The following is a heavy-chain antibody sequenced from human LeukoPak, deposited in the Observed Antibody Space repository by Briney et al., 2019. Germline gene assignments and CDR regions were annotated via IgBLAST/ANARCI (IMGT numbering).Heavy chain of an antibody. Sequence: SVKVSCKASGGTFSSYAISWVRQAPGQGLEWMGGIIPIFGTANYAQKFQGRVTITTDESTSTAYMELSSLRSEDTAVYSCARGGFDMITFGGVTAPFDYWGQGTLVTVSS. CDR2: IIPIFGTA. CDR1: GGTFSSYA. CDR3: ARGGFDMITFGGVTAPFDY. J-gene: IGHJ4*02. D-gene: IGHD3-16*01. V-gene: IGHV1-69*05.